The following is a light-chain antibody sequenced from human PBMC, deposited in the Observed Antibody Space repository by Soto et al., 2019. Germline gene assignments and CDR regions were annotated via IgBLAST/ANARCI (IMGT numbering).Light chain of an antibody. CDR1: QGIRNY. CDR3: XXXNCAPFT. Sequence: DIQMTQSPSSLSASVGDRVTITCRASQGIRNYLAWYQQKPGKVPKLLIYAASTLQSGVPSRFSGSGSGTDFTLTISXLQPXXXXXXXXXXXNCAPFTFGPGTKVDIK. J-gene: IGKJ3*01. CDR2: AAS. V-gene: IGKV1-27*01.